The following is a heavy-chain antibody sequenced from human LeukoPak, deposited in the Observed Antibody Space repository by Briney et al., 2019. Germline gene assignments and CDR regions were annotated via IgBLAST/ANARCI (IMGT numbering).Heavy chain of an antibody. J-gene: IGHJ4*02. CDR3: ARNVGWFRFDY. D-gene: IGHD2-15*01. CDR2: IKEDGSER. Sequence: GGSLRLSCEGSAFIFSGHWMNWVRQTPGKGLEWVASIKEDGSERQYVDSVKGRFSISRDNTKGSLFLQLNSLRAEDTAVYYCARNVGWFRFDYWGQGTLVTVSS. CDR1: AFIFSGHW. V-gene: IGHV3-7*03.